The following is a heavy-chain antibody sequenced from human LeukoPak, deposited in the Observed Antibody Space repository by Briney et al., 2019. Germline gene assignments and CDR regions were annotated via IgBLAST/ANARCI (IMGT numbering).Heavy chain of an antibody. CDR2: IYPGDSDT. D-gene: IGHD6-13*01. CDR3: ARQQLDAFDI. Sequence: GESLKISCKGSGYSFITNWIAWVRQMPGKGLEWMGIIYPGDSDTRYSPSFQGQVTISADKSISTAYLQWSSLKASDTAMYYCARQQLDAFDIWGQGTMVTVSS. V-gene: IGHV5-51*01. J-gene: IGHJ3*02. CDR1: GYSFITNW.